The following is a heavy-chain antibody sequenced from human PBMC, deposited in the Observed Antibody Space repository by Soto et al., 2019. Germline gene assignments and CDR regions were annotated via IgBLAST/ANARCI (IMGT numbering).Heavy chain of an antibody. J-gene: IGHJ5*02. V-gene: IGHV4-4*07. CDR2: IYATGTT. CDR1: GASISGFY. Sequence: ETLSLTCTVSGASISGFYWSWIRKSARKGLEWIGRIYATGTTDYNPSLKSRVMMSVDTSKKQFSLKLRSVTAADTAVYYCVRDGTKTLRDWFDPWGQGISVTVPS. CDR3: VRDGTKTLRDWFDP. D-gene: IGHD1-1*01.